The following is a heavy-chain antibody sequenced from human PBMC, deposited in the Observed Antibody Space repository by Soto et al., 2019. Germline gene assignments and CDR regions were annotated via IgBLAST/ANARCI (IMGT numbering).Heavy chain of an antibody. Sequence: EVQLLESGGGLVQPGESLRLSCAASGFSFTTYVMGWVRQAPGMGLEWVSGISASGDSTFYAESVEGRFTISRDNSKNTLYLQMNSLRVDDTAIYHCAKGAWGGVPPPNIYYFDVWGQGTLVTVSS. CDR2: ISASGDST. V-gene: IGHV3-23*01. J-gene: IGHJ4*02. D-gene: IGHD1-26*01. CDR3: AKGAWGGVPPPNIYYFDV. CDR1: GFSFTTYV.